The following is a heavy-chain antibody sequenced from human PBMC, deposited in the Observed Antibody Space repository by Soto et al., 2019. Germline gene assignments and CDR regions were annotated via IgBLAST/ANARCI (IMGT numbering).Heavy chain of an antibody. CDR1: GYTFTSYG. J-gene: IGHJ6*02. CDR3: ARDDMSRIVVLPAAIPSTMDV. D-gene: IGHD2-2*02. V-gene: IGHV1-18*01. CDR2: ISAYNGNT. Sequence: ASVKVSCKASGYTFTSYGISWVRQAPGQGLEWMGWISAYNGNTNYAQKLQGRVTMTTDTSTSTAYMELRSLRSDDTAVYYCARDDMSRIVVLPAAIPSTMDVWGQGTKVTVSS.